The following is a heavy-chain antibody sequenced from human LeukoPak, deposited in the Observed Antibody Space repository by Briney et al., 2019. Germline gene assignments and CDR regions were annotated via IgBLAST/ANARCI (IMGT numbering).Heavy chain of an antibody. J-gene: IGHJ4*02. CDR3: ARDSGGYCGGDCYDY. CDR1: GGSISSGSYY. CDR2: IYTSGST. Sequence: SETLTLTCTVSGGSISSGSYYWSWIRQPAGKGLEWIGRIYTSGSTNYNPSLKSRVTISVDTSKNQFSLKLSSVTAADTAVYYCARDSGGYCGGDCYDYWGQGTLVTASS. D-gene: IGHD2-21*02. V-gene: IGHV4-61*02.